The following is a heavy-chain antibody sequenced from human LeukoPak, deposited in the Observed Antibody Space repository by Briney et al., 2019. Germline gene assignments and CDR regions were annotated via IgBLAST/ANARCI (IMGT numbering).Heavy chain of an antibody. J-gene: IGHJ6*04. V-gene: IGHV5-10-1*01. CDR3: ARLSAVAVVAATPRYYYGMDV. Sequence: GESLRISCKGFGYSFTSYWISWVRQMPGKGLEWMGRIDSSDSYTNYSPSFQGHVTISADKSISTAYLQWSSLKASDTAMYYCARLSAVAVVAATPRYYYGMDVWGKGTTVTVSS. D-gene: IGHD2-15*01. CDR1: GYSFTSYW. CDR2: IDSSDSYT.